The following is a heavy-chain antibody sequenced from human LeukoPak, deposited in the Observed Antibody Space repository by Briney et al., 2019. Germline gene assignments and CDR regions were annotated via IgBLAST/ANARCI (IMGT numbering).Heavy chain of an antibody. CDR3: AKGPRYSYGYGY. J-gene: IGHJ4*02. CDR1: GFTFSSYA. D-gene: IGHD5-18*01. Sequence: GGSLRLAWAASGFTFSSYAMSWVRQAPGEGVEWVSAISGSGGSTYYADSVKGRFTISKDNSKNTLYLQMNSLRAEDTAVYYCAKGPRYSYGYGYWGQGTLVTVSS. CDR2: ISGSGGST. V-gene: IGHV3-23*01.